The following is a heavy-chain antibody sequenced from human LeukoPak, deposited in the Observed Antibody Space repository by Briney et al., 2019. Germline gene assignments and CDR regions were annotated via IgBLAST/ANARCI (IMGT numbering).Heavy chain of an antibody. D-gene: IGHD3-22*01. J-gene: IGHJ3*02. CDR1: GYTFITYY. Sequence: LGASVKVSCKASGYTFITYYIHWVRQAPGQGLEWMGWINPNSGGTNYAQKFQGRVTMTRDTSISTAYMELSRLRSDDTAVYYCARGNYYDSSGYWALGASDIWGQGTMVTVSS. CDR2: INPNSGGT. CDR3: ARGNYYDSSGYWALGASDI. V-gene: IGHV1-2*03.